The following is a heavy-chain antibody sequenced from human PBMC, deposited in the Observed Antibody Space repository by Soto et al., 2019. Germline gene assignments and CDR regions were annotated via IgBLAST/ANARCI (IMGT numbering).Heavy chain of an antibody. D-gene: IGHD6-19*01. CDR3: ARAHTGGWYVTDH. CDR2: VYSTGAT. V-gene: IGHV4-59*01. Sequence: TSETLSLTCTVSGGSLSSYYWTWIRQPPGKGLEWIGYVYSTGATNYNPSLRSRVTMSIDASKNQFSLKVRSVTAADTAVYFCARAHTGGWYVTDHWGQGTLVTVSS. CDR1: GGSLSSYY. J-gene: IGHJ4*02.